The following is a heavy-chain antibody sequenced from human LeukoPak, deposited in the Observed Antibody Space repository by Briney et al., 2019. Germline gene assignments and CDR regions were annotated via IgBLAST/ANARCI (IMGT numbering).Heavy chain of an antibody. CDR1: GFTFSSYT. CDR3: AKEWASDV. CDR2: ISAGGDYT. V-gene: IGHV3-23*01. Sequence: GGSLRLSCAASGFTFSSYTITWVRQAPGKGLEWVSEISAGGDYTYYADSVKGRFTISRDNSKNTLYLQMNSLRAEDTAVYYCAKEWASDVWGQGTTVTVSS. J-gene: IGHJ6*02.